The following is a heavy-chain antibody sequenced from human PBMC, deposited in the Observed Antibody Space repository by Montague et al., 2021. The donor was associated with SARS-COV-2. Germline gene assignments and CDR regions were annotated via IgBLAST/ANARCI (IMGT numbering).Heavy chain of an antibody. Sequence: SLRLSWSASGFIFEDYAKHWVRQAPGKGLEWVSGISWNSGSIAYADSVKGRFTISRENAKNSLYLQMSSLRPEDTALYYCAKDGGHSSGYYYEGGFDSWGQGTPVTVSS. CDR3: AKDGGHSSGYYYEGGFDS. CDR2: ISWNSGSI. D-gene: IGHD3-22*01. CDR1: GFIFEDYA. J-gene: IGHJ4*02. V-gene: IGHV3-9*01.